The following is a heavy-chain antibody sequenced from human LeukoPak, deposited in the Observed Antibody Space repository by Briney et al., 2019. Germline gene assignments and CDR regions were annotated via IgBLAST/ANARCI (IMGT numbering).Heavy chain of an antibody. V-gene: IGHV1-69*05. Sequence: SVKVSCKASGGTFSSYAISWVRQAPGQGLEWMGGIIPIFGTANYAQKFQGRVTITTDESTSTAYMELSSLRSEDTAVYYCARESGGSGSVGGSSGWYENAFDIWGQGTMVTVSS. J-gene: IGHJ3*02. CDR1: GGTFSSYA. CDR3: ARESGGSGSVGGSSGWYENAFDI. D-gene: IGHD6-19*01. CDR2: IIPIFGTA.